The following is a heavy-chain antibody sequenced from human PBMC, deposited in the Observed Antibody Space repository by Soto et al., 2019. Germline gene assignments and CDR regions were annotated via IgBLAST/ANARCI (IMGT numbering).Heavy chain of an antibody. J-gene: IGHJ3*02. CDR2: ILVGGST. Sequence: PGGSRRPSCPGPGFICVSSAMSWFGQAPGKGLAWVSTILVGGSTHYEDSVQGRFTISRDTSKNTVYLHMNSLTAGDTAVYYCAKATATGGGAFEIYGQGTMVTVSS. CDR1: GFICVSSA. V-gene: IGHV3-23*01. CDR3: AKATATGGGAFEI. D-gene: IGHD2-8*02.